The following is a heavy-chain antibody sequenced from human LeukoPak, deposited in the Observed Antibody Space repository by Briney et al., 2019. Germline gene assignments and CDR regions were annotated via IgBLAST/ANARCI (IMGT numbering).Heavy chain of an antibody. J-gene: IGHJ4*02. CDR1: GFTFSSYA. D-gene: IGHD6-13*01. V-gene: IGHV3-30*04. CDR2: ISYDGSSK. CDR3: AKSTGYSSSWYSDYFDY. Sequence: GGSLRLSCAASGFTFSSYAMHWVRQAPGKGLEWVAVISYDGSSKYYADSVKGRFTISRDNSKNTLYLQMNSLRAEDTAVYYCAKSTGYSSSWYSDYFDYWGQGTLVTVSS.